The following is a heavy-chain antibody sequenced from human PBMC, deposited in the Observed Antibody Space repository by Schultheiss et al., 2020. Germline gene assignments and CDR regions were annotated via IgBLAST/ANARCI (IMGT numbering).Heavy chain of an antibody. CDR1: GFTFSSYG. D-gene: IGHD1-26*01. V-gene: IGHV3-NL1*01. CDR2: ISGSGGST. Sequence: GESLKISCAASGFTFSSYGMHWVRQAPGKGLEWVSAISGSGGSTYYADSVKGRFTISRDNSKNTLYLQMNSLRAEDTAVYYCAKDRVRWEPPDYWGQGTLVTVSS. J-gene: IGHJ4*02. CDR3: AKDRVRWEPPDY.